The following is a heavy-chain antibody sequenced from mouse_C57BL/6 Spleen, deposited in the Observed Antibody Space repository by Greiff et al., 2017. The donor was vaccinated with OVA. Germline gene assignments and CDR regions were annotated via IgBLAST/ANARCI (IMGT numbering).Heavy chain of an antibody. V-gene: IGHV5-9*01. J-gene: IGHJ1*03. D-gene: IGHD1-1*01. CDR1: GFTFSSYT. Sequence: EVMLVDSGGGLVKPGGSLKLSCAASGFTFSSYTMSWVRQTPEKRLEWVATISGGGGNTYYPDSVKGRFTISRDNAKNTLYLRMSSLRSEDTALYYCARHDYGSRSYWYFDVWGTGTTVTVSS. CDR3: ARHDYGSRSYWYFDV. CDR2: ISGGGGNT.